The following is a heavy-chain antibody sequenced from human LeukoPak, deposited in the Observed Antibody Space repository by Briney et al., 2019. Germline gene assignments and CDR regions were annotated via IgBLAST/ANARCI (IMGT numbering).Heavy chain of an antibody. D-gene: IGHD4-17*01. J-gene: IGHJ4*02. CDR1: GVSISSGSYY. CDR3: ARGYGDYGFDY. V-gene: IGHV4-61*02. CDR2: IYTSGST. Sequence: PSETLSLTCTVSGVSISSGSYYWSWIRQPAGKGLEWIGRIYTSGSTNYNPSLKSQVTISVDTSKNQFSLKLSSVTGADTAVYYCARGYGDYGFDYWGQGTLVTVSS.